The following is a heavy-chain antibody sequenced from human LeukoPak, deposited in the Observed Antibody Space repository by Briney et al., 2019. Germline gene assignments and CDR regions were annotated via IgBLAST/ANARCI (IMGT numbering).Heavy chain of an antibody. J-gene: IGHJ4*02. V-gene: IGHV1-69*04. CDR3: ARLYYYGSGSYPFDY. CDR1: GGTFSSYA. Sequence: GASVKVSCKASGGTFSSYAISWVRQAPGQGLEWMGRIIPILGIANYAQKFQGRVTITADKSTSTAYMELSSLRSEDTAVYYCARLYYYGSGSYPFDYWGQGTLVTVSS. CDR2: IIPILGIA. D-gene: IGHD3-10*01.